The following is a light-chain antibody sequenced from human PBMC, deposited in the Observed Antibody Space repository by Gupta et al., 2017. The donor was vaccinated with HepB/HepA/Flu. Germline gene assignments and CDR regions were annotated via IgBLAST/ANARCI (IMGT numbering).Light chain of an antibody. CDR3: QQDDSWWT. Sequence: VVMTQSPATLSVSPGESATLSCRADQSVSTNLAWYQQKPGQAPRLLIYDASNRATGIPARFSGSGSGTEFTLTGSRLQSEDFAVYYCQQDDSWWTFGQGSKVEIK. CDR2: DAS. J-gene: IGKJ1*01. V-gene: IGKV3-15*01. CDR1: QSVSTN.